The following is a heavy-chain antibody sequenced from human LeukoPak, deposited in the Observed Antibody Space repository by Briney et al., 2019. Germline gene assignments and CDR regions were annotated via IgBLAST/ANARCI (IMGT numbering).Heavy chain of an antibody. J-gene: IGHJ5*02. CDR2: IYYSGST. V-gene: IGHV4-59*01. D-gene: IGHD6-13*01. Sequence: PSETLSLTCTVSGGSISSYYWSWIGQPPGKGLEWIGYIYYSGSTNYNPSLKSRVTISVDTSKNQFSLKLSSVTAADTAVYYCARSPSGGRIAMNNWFDHWGQGSLVTVSS. CDR3: ARSPSGGRIAMNNWFDH. CDR1: GGSISSYY.